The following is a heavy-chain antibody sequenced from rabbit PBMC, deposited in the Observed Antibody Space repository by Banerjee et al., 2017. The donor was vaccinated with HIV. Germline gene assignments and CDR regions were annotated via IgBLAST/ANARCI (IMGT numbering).Heavy chain of an antibody. D-gene: IGHD4-1*01. CDR1: GFSFSNKYV. Sequence: QEQLEESGGGLVKPEGSLTLTCKASGFSFSNKYVMCWVRQAPGKGLEWIACIDTGSSGSAAYANWAKARFTRSKTSSTTVALQMPSLTAADTAAYFWARDLAGVIGWNFNLWGPCTLV. J-gene: IGHJ4*01. V-gene: IGHV1S45*01. CDR2: IDTGSSGSA. CDR3: ARDLAGVIGWNFNL.